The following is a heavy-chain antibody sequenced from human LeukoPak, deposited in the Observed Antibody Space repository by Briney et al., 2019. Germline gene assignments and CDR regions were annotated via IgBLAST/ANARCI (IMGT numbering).Heavy chain of an antibody. J-gene: IGHJ4*02. CDR3: ASLASTEEFDY. CDR1: GGTFSSYA. CDR2: ISPISGTA. Sequence: ASVKVSCKASGGTFSSYAISWVRQAPGQGLEWMGGISPISGTANYAQKFQGRVTITTDESTSSAYMELSSLRSEDTAVYYCASLASTEEFDYWGQGTLVTVSS. D-gene: IGHD4-11*01. V-gene: IGHV1-69*05.